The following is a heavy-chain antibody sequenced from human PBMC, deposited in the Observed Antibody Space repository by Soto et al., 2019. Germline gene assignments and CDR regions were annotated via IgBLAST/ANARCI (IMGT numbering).Heavy chain of an antibody. CDR1: GGSISSYY. D-gene: IGHD3-22*01. CDR2: IYYSGCT. CDR3: ARVPPSYDNSGYYSPFDY. J-gene: IGHJ4*02. Sequence: PSETLSLTCTVSGGSISSYYWSWIRQPPGKGLEWIGYIYYSGCTNYNPSLKSRVTISVDTSKNPSSLKLSSVTAADTAVYYCARVPPSYDNSGYYSPFDYWGQGTLVTVSS. V-gene: IGHV4-59*01.